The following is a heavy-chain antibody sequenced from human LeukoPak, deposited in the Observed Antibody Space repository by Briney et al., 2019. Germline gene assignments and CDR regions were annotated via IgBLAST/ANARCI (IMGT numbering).Heavy chain of an antibody. CDR3: ARQAYSSNLGWFDP. CDR1: GGSISSSTYY. Sequence: PSETLSLTCSVSGGSISSSTYYWGWIRQPPGKGLEWIGNIYKSESTYYNPSLKSRVTISVDTSKNQFSLKLSSVTAADTAVYYCARQAYSSNLGWFDPWGQGTLVTVSS. J-gene: IGHJ5*02. V-gene: IGHV4-39*01. CDR2: IYKSEST. D-gene: IGHD6-13*01.